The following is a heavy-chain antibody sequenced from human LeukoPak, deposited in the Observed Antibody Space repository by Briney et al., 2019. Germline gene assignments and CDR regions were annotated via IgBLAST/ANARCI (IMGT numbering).Heavy chain of an antibody. Sequence: GGSLRLSCVASGFTLGTYNMNWVRQAPGKGLEWVSYISSGSGTIYYADSVKGRFTISRDNSENSLHLQMNSLRDEDTAVYYCARGSSAFGRIFDYWGQGTLVTVSS. CDR2: ISSGSGTI. J-gene: IGHJ4*02. CDR1: GFTLGTYN. V-gene: IGHV3-48*02. CDR3: ARGSSAFGRIFDY. D-gene: IGHD1-14*01.